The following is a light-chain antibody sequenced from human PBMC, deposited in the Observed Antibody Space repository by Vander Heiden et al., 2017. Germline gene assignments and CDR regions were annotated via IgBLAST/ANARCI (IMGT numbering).Light chain of an antibody. CDR2: DVS. CDR3: SSYTSSSSLEV. Sequence: QSALTQPASAPGSPGQSITISCTGTSSNVGGYNYVSWYQRHQGKAPKLMIYDVSTRPSGVSNRFSGSKSGNTASLTVSGLQAEDEADYYCSSYTSSSSLEVFGGGTKLTVL. V-gene: IGLV2-14*03. CDR1: SSNVGGYNY. J-gene: IGLJ2*01.